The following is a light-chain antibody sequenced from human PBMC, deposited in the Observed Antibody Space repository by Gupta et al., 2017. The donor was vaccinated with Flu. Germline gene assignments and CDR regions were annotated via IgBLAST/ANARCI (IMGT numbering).Light chain of an antibody. J-gene: IGKJ2*01. CDR1: QSVSNNY. CDR3: QQYGISMYT. CDR2: DAS. Sequence: GTLSLSPGERATLSCRASQSVSNNYLTWYQQKPGQAPTLLIYDASSRATGVPDRFSGSGSGTDFTLTISRLEPEDFAVYYCQQYGISMYTFGQGTKLEIK. V-gene: IGKV3-20*01.